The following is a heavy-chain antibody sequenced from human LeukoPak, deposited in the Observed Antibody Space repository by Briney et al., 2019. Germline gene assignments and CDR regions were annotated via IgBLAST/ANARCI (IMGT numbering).Heavy chain of an antibody. CDR3: VRVMATIVDY. CDR1: GYSISSGYY. D-gene: IGHD5-24*01. Sequence: SETLSLTCTVSGYSISSGYYWGWIRQPPGKGLEWIGSIYHSGSTYYNASLKSRVTISVDTSKNQFSLKLSSVTAADTAVYYCVRVMATIVDYWGQGTLVTVSS. CDR2: IYHSGST. J-gene: IGHJ4*02. V-gene: IGHV4-38-2*02.